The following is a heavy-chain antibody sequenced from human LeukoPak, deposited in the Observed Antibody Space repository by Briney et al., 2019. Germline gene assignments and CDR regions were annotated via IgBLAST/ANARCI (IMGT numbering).Heavy chain of an antibody. J-gene: IGHJ4*02. D-gene: IGHD3-10*01. CDR1: GFTFSGSA. Sequence: GGSLRLSCAASGFTFSGSALHWVRQASGKGLEGVGRIRSTANGYATAYAASVKGRFTISRDDSKNTAYPQMDSLKTEDTAVYYFTGNYYGSGSYADFDYWGQGTLVTVSS. CDR2: IRSTANGYAT. V-gene: IGHV3-73*01. CDR3: TGNYYGSGSYADFDY.